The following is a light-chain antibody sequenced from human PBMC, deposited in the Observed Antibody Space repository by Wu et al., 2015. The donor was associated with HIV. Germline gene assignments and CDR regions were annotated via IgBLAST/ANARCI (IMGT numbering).Light chain of an antibody. J-gene: IGKJ4*01. V-gene: IGKV3-15*01. CDR2: GAS. CDR1: QSVSSN. CDR3: QQYNNWPPLT. Sequence: EIVMTQSPATLSVSPGERATLSCRASQSVSSNLAWYQQKAGQAPRLLIYGASTRVTGLPARFSGSGSGTEFTLTISSMQSEDLAVYYCQQYNNWPPLTFGGGTKVEIK.